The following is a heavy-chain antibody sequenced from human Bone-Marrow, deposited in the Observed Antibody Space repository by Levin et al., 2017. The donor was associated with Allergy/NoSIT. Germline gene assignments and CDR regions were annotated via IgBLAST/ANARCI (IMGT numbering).Heavy chain of an antibody. Sequence: GESLKISCEASGFTFRNYWMSWVRQAPGRGLEWVAEIIPDGSATYYEGSVKGRFTISRDNAKDSVYLQMNSLRTEDTAVYFCATVEVGADWGQGTLVTVSS. D-gene: IGHD4/OR15-4a*01. CDR3: ATVEVGAD. CDR1: GFTFRNYW. V-gene: IGHV3-7*02. CDR2: IIPDGSAT. J-gene: IGHJ4*02.